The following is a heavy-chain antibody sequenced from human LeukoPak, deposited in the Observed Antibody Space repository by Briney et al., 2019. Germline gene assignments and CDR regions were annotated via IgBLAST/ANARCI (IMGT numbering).Heavy chain of an antibody. CDR3: ARGVYGSGDY. V-gene: IGHV4-4*07. CDR2: IYSSGST. Sequence: TTSETLSLTCTVSGGSISSYYWSWIRQPAGKGLEWIGRIYSSGSTNYNPSLKSRVTMSVDTSKKQFSLKLTSVTAADTAVYYCARGVYGSGDYWGQGTLVTVSS. D-gene: IGHD3-10*01. J-gene: IGHJ4*02. CDR1: GGSISSYY.